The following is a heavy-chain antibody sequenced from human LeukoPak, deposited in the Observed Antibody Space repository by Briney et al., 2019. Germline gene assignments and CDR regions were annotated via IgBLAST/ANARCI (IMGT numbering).Heavy chain of an antibody. CDR2: IYSGGST. D-gene: IGHD4-17*01. V-gene: IGHV3-53*01. Sequence: GGSLRLSCAASGFTVSSNYMSWVRQAPGKGLEWVSVIYSGGSTYYADSVKGRFTISRDNSKNTLYLQMNSLRAEDTAVYYCARTYGDYDYYYGLDVWGQGTTVTVSS. J-gene: IGHJ6*02. CDR1: GFTVSSNY. CDR3: ARTYGDYDYYYGLDV.